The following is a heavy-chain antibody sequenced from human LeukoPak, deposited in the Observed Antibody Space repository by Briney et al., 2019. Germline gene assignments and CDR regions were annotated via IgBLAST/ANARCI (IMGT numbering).Heavy chain of an antibody. Sequence: PSRTLSLTCTASGGSISSGGYYWSWIRQPPGKGLEWMGYIYHSGSTYYNPSLKSRVTISVDRSKNQFSLKLSSVTAADTAVYYCAGVQQLGAFDLWGQGTMVTVSS. D-gene: IGHD6-6*01. CDR2: IYHSGST. CDR1: GGSISSGGYY. CDR3: AGVQQLGAFDL. V-gene: IGHV4-30-2*01. J-gene: IGHJ3*01.